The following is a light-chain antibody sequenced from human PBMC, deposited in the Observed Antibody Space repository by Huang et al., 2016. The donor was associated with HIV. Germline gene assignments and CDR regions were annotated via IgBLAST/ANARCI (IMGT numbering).Light chain of an antibody. V-gene: IGKV3-20*01. J-gene: IGKJ5*01. CDR2: GAS. CDR3: QQYGGSPIT. CDR1: QSVSSSY. Sequence: EIVLTQSPGTLSLFPGERATLSCRASQSVSSSYFAWYQQKPGQAPRLLIYGASNGATGIPARFSGSGSGTDFTLTISRVEPEDFAVYYCQQYGGSPITFGQGTRLEIK.